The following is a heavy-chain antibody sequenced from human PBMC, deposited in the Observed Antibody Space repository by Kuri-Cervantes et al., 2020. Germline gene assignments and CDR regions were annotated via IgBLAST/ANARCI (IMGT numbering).Heavy chain of an antibody. V-gene: IGHV4-61*01. CDR2: IYYSGST. D-gene: IGHD5-12*01. J-gene: IGHJ4*02. CDR3: ARGDSGNDLPPDY. CDR1: GYSISSGYY. Sequence: SQTLSLTCAVSGYSISSGYYWSWIRQPPGKGLEWIGYIYYSGSTNYNPSLKSRVTISVDTSKNQFSLKLSSVTAADTAVYYCARGDSGNDLPPDYWGQGTLVTVSS.